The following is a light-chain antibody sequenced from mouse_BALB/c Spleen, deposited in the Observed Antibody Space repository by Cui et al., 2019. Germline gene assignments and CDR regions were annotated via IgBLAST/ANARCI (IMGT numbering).Light chain of an antibody. CDR1: SSVSY. CDR2: LTS. V-gene: IGKV4-68*01. Sequence: QIVLTQSPALMSASPGEKVTMTCSASSSVSYMYWYQQKPRSSPKPWIYLTSNLASGVPARFSGSGSGTSYSLTISSMEPEDAATYYCQQWSSNPPTFGAGTKLELK. CDR3: QQWSSNPPT. J-gene: IGKJ5*01.